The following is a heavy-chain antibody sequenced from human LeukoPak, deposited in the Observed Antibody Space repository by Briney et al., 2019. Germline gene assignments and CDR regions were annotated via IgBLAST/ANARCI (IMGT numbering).Heavy chain of an antibody. Sequence: GGSLRLSCAASGFTFSSYGMHWVRQAPGKGLEWVAFIRYDGSNKYYADSVKGRFTISRDNSKNTLYLQMNSLRAEDTAVYYCAKDPSADIVVVPAATAFDYWGQGTLVTVSS. V-gene: IGHV3-30*02. CDR2: IRYDGSNK. CDR3: AKDPSADIVVVPAATAFDY. D-gene: IGHD2-2*01. J-gene: IGHJ4*02. CDR1: GFTFSSYG.